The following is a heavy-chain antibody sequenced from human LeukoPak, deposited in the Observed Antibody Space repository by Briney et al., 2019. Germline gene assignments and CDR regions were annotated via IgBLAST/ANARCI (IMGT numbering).Heavy chain of an antibody. V-gene: IGHV4-59*12. CDR1: GGSIRSYF. CDR2: IYYSGST. Sequence: SETLSLTCTVSGGSIRSYFWSWIRQPPGKGLEWIGYIYYSGSTKCNPSLKSRVTISVDVSKNQFSLKLTSVTAADTAVYYCAREHYIVVVTAILGWYFDLWGRGTLVTVSS. D-gene: IGHD2-21*02. CDR3: AREHYIVVVTAILGWYFDL. J-gene: IGHJ2*01.